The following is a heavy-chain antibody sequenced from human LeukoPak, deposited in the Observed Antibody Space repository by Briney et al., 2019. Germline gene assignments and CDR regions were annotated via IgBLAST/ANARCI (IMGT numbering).Heavy chain of an antibody. CDR2: IKQDGSEK. Sequence: GGSLRLSCAASGFIFSSYWMTWVRQAPGKGLEWVANIKQDGSEKYYVDSVKGRFTISRDNAKNSLLLQMNSLRAEDTAVYYCAKYIRSFDYWGQGTLVTVSS. J-gene: IGHJ4*02. V-gene: IGHV3-7*02. CDR3: AKYIRSFDY. CDR1: GFIFSSYW. D-gene: IGHD1-14*01.